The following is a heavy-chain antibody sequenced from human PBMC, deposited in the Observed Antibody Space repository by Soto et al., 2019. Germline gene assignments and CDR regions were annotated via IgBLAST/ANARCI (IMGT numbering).Heavy chain of an antibody. CDR1: GFTFSSYG. V-gene: IGHV3-33*01. Sequence: PGGSLRLSCAASGFTFSSYGMHWVRQAPGKGLEWVAVIWYDGSNKYYADSVKGRFTISRDNSKNTLYLQMNSLRAEDTAVYYCAREGNILTGYYSPVYYYGMDVWGQGTTVTVSS. D-gene: IGHD3-9*01. CDR2: IWYDGSNK. CDR3: AREGNILTGYYSPVYYYGMDV. J-gene: IGHJ6*02.